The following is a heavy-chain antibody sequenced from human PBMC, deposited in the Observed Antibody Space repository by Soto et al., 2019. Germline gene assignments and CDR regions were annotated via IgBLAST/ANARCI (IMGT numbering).Heavy chain of an antibody. D-gene: IGHD3-22*01. CDR1: GGSISSGGYS. J-gene: IGHJ5*02. V-gene: IGHV4-30-2*01. Sequence: SETVSLTCAVSGGSISSGGYSWSWIRQPPGKGLEWIGYIYHSGSTYYNPSLKSRVTISVDRSKNQFSLKLSSVTAADTAVYYCARVYDSSGYYVWFDPWGQGTMVTVYS. CDR3: ARVYDSSGYYVWFDP. CDR2: IYHSGST.